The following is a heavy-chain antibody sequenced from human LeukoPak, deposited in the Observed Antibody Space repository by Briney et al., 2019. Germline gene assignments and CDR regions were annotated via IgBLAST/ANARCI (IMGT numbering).Heavy chain of an antibody. CDR3: ARAAVWDSSGWLNWFDP. J-gene: IGHJ5*02. V-gene: IGHV1-2*02. Sequence: ASVKVSCKASGYTFTGYYMHWVRQAPGQGLEWMGWINPNSGGTDYAQKFQGRVTMTRDTSISTPYMELSRLRSHDTAVYYCARAAVWDSSGWLNWFDPWGQEPWSPSPQ. D-gene: IGHD6-19*01. CDR2: INPNSGGT. CDR1: GYTFTGYY.